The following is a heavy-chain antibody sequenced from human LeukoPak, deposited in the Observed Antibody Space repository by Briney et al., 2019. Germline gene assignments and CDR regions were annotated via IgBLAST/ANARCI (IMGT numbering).Heavy chain of an antibody. Sequence: PGGSLRLSCAASGFTFRDYTMNWVHQAPGKGLEWVSAISKSGTYIKYADSVKGRFTVSRDNAKNSLFLQMNSLRVEDTAVYFCAREVLIVVEPAANTIDYWGQGTRVTVSS. D-gene: IGHD2-2*01. V-gene: IGHV3-21*01. CDR3: AREVLIVVEPAANTIDY. CDR2: ISKSGTYI. J-gene: IGHJ4*02. CDR1: GFTFRDYT.